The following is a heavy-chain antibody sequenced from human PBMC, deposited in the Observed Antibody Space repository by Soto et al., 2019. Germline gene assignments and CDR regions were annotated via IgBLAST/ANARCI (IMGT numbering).Heavy chain of an antibody. CDR3: ARVNGYDSAGMDV. V-gene: IGHV4-59*01. Sequence: QVQLQESGPGLVKPSETLSLTCTVSGGSISSYYWSWIRQPPGKGLEWIGYIYYSGSTNYNPSLTSRETISVDTSKNQFSLKLSSVTAADTAVYYCARVNGYDSAGMDVWGQGTTVTVSS. CDR1: GGSISSYY. D-gene: IGHD5-12*01. CDR2: IYYSGST. J-gene: IGHJ6*02.